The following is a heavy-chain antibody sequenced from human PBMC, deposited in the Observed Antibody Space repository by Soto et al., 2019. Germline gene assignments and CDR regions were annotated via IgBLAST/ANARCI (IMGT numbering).Heavy chain of an antibody. J-gene: IGHJ5*02. CDR3: ASGGNWFDP. D-gene: IGHD3-16*01. Sequence: TLSITWAVSGCSISSGGYSWSWIRQPPGKGLEWIGYIYHSGSTYYNPSLKSRVTISVDRSKNQFSLKLSSVTAADTAVYYCASGGNWFDPWGQGVLVTVSS. CDR2: IYHSGST. CDR1: GCSISSGGYS. V-gene: IGHV4-30-2*01.